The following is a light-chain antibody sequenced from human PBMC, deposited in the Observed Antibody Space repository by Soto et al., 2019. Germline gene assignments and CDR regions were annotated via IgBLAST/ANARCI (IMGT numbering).Light chain of an antibody. CDR2: EVS. CDR3: SSYTSSTTYV. Sequence: QSVLTQPASVSGSPGQSITISCTGTSSDVGGYNYVSWYQQHPGKAPKLMIYEVSNRPSGVSDRFSGSKSGNTASLTISGLQAEDEADYYCSSYTSSTTYVLGIGTKVTVL. V-gene: IGLV2-14*01. J-gene: IGLJ1*01. CDR1: SSDVGGYNY.